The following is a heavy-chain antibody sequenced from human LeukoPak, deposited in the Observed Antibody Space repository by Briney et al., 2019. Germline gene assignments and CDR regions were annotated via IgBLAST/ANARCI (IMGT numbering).Heavy chain of an antibody. CDR3: ARDKTSLEDSSGYKGGYYYYMDV. V-gene: IGHV3-30*02. J-gene: IGHJ6*03. CDR2: IRYDGSNK. CDR1: GFTFSSYG. D-gene: IGHD3-22*01. Sequence: GGSLRLSCAASGFTFSSYGMHWVRQAPGKGLEWVAFIRYDGSNKYYADSVKGRFTISRDNSKNTLYLQMNSLRAEDTAVYYCARDKTSLEDSSGYKGGYYYYMDVWGKGTTVTVSS.